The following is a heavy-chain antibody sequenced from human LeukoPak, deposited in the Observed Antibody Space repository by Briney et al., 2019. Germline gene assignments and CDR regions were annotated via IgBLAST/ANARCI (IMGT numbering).Heavy chain of an antibody. CDR3: AKDPSSSRGVNWFDP. Sequence: PGGSLRLSCAASGSTFSNYAMSWVRQAPGKGLEWVSAISGSGDATYYADSVKGRFTISRDNSKNTLYLHMNSLRAEDTAVYYCAKDPSSSRGVNWFDPWGQGTLVTVSS. CDR1: GSTFSNYA. CDR2: ISGSGDAT. V-gene: IGHV3-23*01. D-gene: IGHD6-6*01. J-gene: IGHJ5*02.